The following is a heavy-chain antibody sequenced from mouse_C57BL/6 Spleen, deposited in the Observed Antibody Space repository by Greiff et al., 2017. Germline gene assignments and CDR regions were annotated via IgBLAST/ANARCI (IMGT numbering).Heavy chain of an antibody. CDR3: ARREDYGGAWFAY. D-gene: IGHD2-4*01. Sequence: EVKLVESGGGLVQPGGSLKLSCAASGFTFSDYYMYWVRQTPEKRLEWVAYISNGGGSTYYPDTVKGRFTISRDNAKNTLYLQMSRLKSEDTAMYYCARREDYGGAWFAYWGQGTLVTVSA. J-gene: IGHJ3*01. V-gene: IGHV5-12*01. CDR1: GFTFSDYY. CDR2: ISNGGGST.